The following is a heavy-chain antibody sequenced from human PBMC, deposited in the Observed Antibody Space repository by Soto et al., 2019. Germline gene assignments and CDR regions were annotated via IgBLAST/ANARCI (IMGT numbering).Heavy chain of an antibody. V-gene: IGHV1-3*01. CDR2: INAGNGNT. Sequence: ASVKVSCKASGYTFTSYAMHWVRQAPGQRLEWMGWINAGNGNTNYAQKLQGRVTMTTDTSTSTAYMELRSLRSDDTAVYYCARVGDMDVWGKGTTVTVSS. CDR3: ARVGDMDV. J-gene: IGHJ6*03. CDR1: GYTFTSYA.